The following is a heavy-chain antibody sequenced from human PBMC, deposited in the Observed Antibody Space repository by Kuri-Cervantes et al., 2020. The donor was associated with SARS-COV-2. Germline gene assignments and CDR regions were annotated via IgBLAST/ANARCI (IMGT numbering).Heavy chain of an antibody. J-gene: IGHJ4*02. CDR2: INSDGSST. Sequence: GESLKISCAASEFTFSSYWMHWVRQAPGKGLVWVSRINSDGSSTSYADSVKGRFTISRDNSKNTLYLQMSSLRAEDTAVYYCVEDVGYGDLAFGYWGQGTLVTVSS. CDR3: VEDVGYGDLAFGY. CDR1: EFTFSSYW. V-gene: IGHV3-74*01. D-gene: IGHD4-17*01.